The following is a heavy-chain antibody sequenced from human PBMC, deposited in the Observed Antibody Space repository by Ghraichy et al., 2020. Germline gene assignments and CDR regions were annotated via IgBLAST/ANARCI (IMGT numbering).Heavy chain of an antibody. J-gene: IGHJ6*02. CDR1: GGSISSGGYY. V-gene: IGHV4-31*03. Sequence: SETRSLTCTVSGGSISSGGYYWSWIRQHQGKGLEWNGYIDYSGSNYYNPYLKSRVTIAVDKSKNQFSLKLSTVTAADTYVYYCARDQKGGYSFMDVWGQGTTVTVSS. D-gene: IGHD5-18*01. CDR2: IDYSGSN. CDR3: ARDQKGGYSFMDV.